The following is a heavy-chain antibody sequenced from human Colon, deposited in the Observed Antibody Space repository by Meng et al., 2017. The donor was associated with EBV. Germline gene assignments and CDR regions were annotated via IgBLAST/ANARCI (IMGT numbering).Heavy chain of an antibody. CDR1: GYTLIRFP. V-gene: IGHV7-4-1*02. Sequence: QWRLVQTGSELNRPGASLKLSCKALGYTLIRFPMNWVLPGPGQGLEWMGGISTNTGNPTYAQGFTGRFVFSVDTSVSTEYLQISSLKAEDTAVYYCGTLKYTSGFYGPAYWGQGALVTVSS. J-gene: IGHJ4*02. CDR2: ISTNTGNP. D-gene: IGHD6-19*01. CDR3: GTLKYTSGFYGPAY.